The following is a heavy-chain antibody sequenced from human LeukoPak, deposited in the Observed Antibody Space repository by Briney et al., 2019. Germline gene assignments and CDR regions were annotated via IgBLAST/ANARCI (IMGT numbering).Heavy chain of an antibody. CDR1: GGSISSSSYY. J-gene: IGHJ4*02. CDR3: ASWYSYGFTFDY. D-gene: IGHD5-18*01. CDR2: IYYSGST. Sequence: SETLSHTCTVSGGSISSSSYYWGWIRQPPGKGLEWIGSIYYSGSTYYNPSLKSRVTISVDTSKNQFSLKLSSVTAADTAVYYCASWYSYGFTFDYWGQGTLVTVSS. V-gene: IGHV4-39*01.